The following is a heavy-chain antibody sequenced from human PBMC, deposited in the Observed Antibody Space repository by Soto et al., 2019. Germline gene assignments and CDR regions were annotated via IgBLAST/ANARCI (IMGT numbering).Heavy chain of an antibody. J-gene: IGHJ4*02. V-gene: IGHV1-18*04. CDR1: GYTFTSYG. Sequence: ASVKVSCKASGYTFTSYGISWVRQAPGQGLEWMGWISAYNGNTNYAQKLQGRVTMTTDTSTSTAYMELSSLRSEDTAVYYCATPGGYYDFWSGYYTGRYFDYWGQGTLVTVSS. D-gene: IGHD3-3*01. CDR3: ATPGGYYDFWSGYYTGRYFDY. CDR2: ISAYNGNT.